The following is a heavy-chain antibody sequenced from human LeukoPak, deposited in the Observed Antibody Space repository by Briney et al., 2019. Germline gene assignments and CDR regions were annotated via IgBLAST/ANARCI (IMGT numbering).Heavy chain of an antibody. CDR1: GGSFSGYY. CDR2: INHSGST. CDR3: ARAPYSYGDFDY. D-gene: IGHD5-18*01. J-gene: IGHJ4*02. Sequence: SGTLSLTCAVYGGSFSGYYWSWIRQPPGKGLEWIGEINHSGSTNYNPSLKSRVTISVDTSKDQFSLKLSSVTAADTAVYYCARAPYSYGDFDYWGQGTLVTVSS. V-gene: IGHV4-34*01.